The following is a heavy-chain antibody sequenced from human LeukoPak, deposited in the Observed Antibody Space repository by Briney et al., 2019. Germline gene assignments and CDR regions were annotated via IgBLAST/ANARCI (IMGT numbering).Heavy chain of an antibody. CDR1: GGSISSSSYY. Sequence: SETLSLTCTVSGGSISSSSYYWGWIRQPPGKGLEWIGSIYYSGSTYYNPSLKSRVTISVDTSKNQFSLKLSSVTAADTAVYYCARDRDSGSYVDYWGQGTLVTVSS. D-gene: IGHD1-26*01. CDR3: ARDRDSGSYVDY. V-gene: IGHV4-39*07. CDR2: IYYSGST. J-gene: IGHJ4*02.